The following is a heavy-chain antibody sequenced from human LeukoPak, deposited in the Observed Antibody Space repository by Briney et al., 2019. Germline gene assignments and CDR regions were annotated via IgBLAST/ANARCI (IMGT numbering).Heavy chain of an antibody. CDR3: VRRHDY. CDR2: IYASGGA. V-gene: IGHV3-53*01. Sequence: GGSLRLSCVASGFDVNDNFMIWVRQAPGQGLEWISIIYASGGAYHAESVKGRFSAFRDTSRNTIFLQMNNLRAGDTAMYYCVRRHDYWGQGTLVTVSS. J-gene: IGHJ4*02. CDR1: GFDVNDNF.